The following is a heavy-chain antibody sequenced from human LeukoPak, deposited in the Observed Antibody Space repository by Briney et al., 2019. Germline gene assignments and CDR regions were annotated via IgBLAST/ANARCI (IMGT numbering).Heavy chain of an antibody. CDR2: ISWNSGSI. CDR3: AKGNRGSGWYVGHFDY. D-gene: IGHD6-19*01. J-gene: IGHJ4*02. Sequence: GGSLRLSCAASGFTFDDYAMHWVRQAPGKGLEWVSGISWNSGSIGYADSVKGRFTISRDNAKNSLYLQMNSLRAEDMALYYCAKGNRGSGWYVGHFDYWGQETLVTVSS. CDR1: GFTFDDYA. V-gene: IGHV3-9*03.